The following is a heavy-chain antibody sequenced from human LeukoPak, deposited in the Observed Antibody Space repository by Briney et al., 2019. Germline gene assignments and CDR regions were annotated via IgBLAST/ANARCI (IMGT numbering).Heavy chain of an antibody. Sequence: MHWVRQXPGKGLEWVAVISYDGSNKYYADSVKGRFTISRDNSKNTLYLQMNSLRAEDTAVYYCARGDRFLEWYYFDYWGQGTLVTVSS. CDR2: ISYDGSNK. J-gene: IGHJ4*02. D-gene: IGHD3-3*01. CDR3: ARGDRFLEWYYFDY. V-gene: IGHV3-30-3*01.